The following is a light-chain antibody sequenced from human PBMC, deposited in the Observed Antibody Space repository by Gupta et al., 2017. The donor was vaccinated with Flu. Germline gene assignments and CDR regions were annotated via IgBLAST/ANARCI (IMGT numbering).Light chain of an antibody. CDR3: QQYDSSPPT. CDR2: SVS. Sequence: PVSSPVGDTTPITCPARHGPSTDLAWFQQKPGQAPKRLISSVSIRATGVPYRFSGSGSGTDFTLTIHSLEPEDFAVYFCQQYDSSPPTFGHGTKVEIK. J-gene: IGKJ1*01. V-gene: IGKV1-17*01. CDR1: HGPSTD.